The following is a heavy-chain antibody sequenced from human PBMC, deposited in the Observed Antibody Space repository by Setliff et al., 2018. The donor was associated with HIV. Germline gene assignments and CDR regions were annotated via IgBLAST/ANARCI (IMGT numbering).Heavy chain of an antibody. CDR1: GYTFTDNY. V-gene: IGHV1-2*02. J-gene: IGHJ6*03. Sequence: ASVKVSCKASGYTFTDNYIHWVRQAPGQGLEWMAWINSASGGTNYAQNFQGRVTVTRDTSINTVYLEVNGLKSDDTAVYYCASEAWTSYRSSSGYYYYYMDVWGKGTTVTVSS. D-gene: IGHD6-6*01. CDR3: ASEAWTSYRSSSGYYYYYMDV. CDR2: INSASGGT.